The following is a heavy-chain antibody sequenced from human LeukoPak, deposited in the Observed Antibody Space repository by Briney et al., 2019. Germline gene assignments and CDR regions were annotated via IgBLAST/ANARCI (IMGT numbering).Heavy chain of an antibody. CDR3: ARDLGIAAWANYYGMDV. V-gene: IGHV1-69*13. D-gene: IGHD6-13*01. CDR2: IIPIFGTA. CDR1: GGTFSSYA. Sequence: SVKVSCKASGGTFSSYAISWVRQAPGQGLEWMGGIIPIFGTANYAQKFQGRVTITADESTSTAYMELSSLRSEDTAVYYCARDLGIAAWANYYGMDVWGQGTTVTVSS. J-gene: IGHJ6*02.